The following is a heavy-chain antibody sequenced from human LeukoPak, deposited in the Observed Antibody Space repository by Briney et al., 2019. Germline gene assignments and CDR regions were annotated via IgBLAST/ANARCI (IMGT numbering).Heavy chain of an antibody. CDR2: ISSSGSTI. Sequence: GGSLRLSCAASGFTSSSYEMNWVRQAPGKGLEWVSYISSSGSTIYYADSVKGRFTISRDNAKNSPYLQMNSLRAEDTAVYYCARAGYYASFFDFWGQGTLVTVSS. CDR1: GFTSSSYE. J-gene: IGHJ4*02. CDR3: ARAGYYASFFDF. D-gene: IGHD3-3*01. V-gene: IGHV3-48*03.